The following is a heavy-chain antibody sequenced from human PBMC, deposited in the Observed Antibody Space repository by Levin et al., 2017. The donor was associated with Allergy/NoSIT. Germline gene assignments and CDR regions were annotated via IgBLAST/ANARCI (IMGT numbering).Heavy chain of an antibody. D-gene: IGHD5-18*01. CDR2: INPGDSDT. Sequence: GGSLRLSCQGSGYSFTSYWIGWVRQMPGKDLEWMGIINPGDSDTRYHPSFEGQVTMSADKSISTANLQWSSLKASDTAMYYCARGYDYGSDAFDIWGQGTMVTVS. CDR1: GYSFTSYW. V-gene: IGHV5-51*01. J-gene: IGHJ3*02. CDR3: ARGYDYGSDAFDI.